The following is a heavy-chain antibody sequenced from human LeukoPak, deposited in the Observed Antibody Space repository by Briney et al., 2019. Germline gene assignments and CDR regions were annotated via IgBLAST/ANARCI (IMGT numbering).Heavy chain of an antibody. J-gene: IGHJ5*02. CDR1: GGSISSGGYY. V-gene: IGHV4-31*03. D-gene: IGHD6-19*01. CDR3: ARDRGWHNWFDP. Sequence: SETLSLTCTVSGGSISSGGYYWSWIRQHPGKDLEWIGYIYYSGSTYYNPSLKSRVTISVDTSKNQFSLKLSSVTAADTAVYYCARDRGWHNWFDPWGQGTLVTVSS. CDR2: IYYSGST.